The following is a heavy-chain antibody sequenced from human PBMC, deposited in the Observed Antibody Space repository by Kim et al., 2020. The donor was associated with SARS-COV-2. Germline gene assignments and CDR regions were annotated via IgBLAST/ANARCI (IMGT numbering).Heavy chain of an antibody. D-gene: IGHD5-12*01. V-gene: IGHV3-13*01. CDR1: GFTFSSYD. CDR2: IGTAGDT. CDR3: ARGRDSGYDSVDAFDI. Sequence: GGSLRLSCAASGFTFSSYDMHWVRQATGKGLEWVSAIGTAGDTYYPGSVKGRFTISRENAKNSLYLQMNSLRAGDTAVYYCARGRDSGYDSVDAFDIWGQGTMVTVSS. J-gene: IGHJ3*02.